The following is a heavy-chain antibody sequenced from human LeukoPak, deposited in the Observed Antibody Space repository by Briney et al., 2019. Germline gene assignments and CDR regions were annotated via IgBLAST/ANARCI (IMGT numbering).Heavy chain of an antibody. CDR2: ISAYNGNT. Sequence: ASVKVSCKASGYTFTSYGISWVRQAPGQGLEWMGWISAYNGNTTYAQKLQGRVTMTTDTSTSKAYMELRSLRSDDTAVYYCARDRYSSSWDPFAYGGQETLVTVSS. CDR1: GYTFTSYG. J-gene: IGHJ4*02. CDR3: ARDRYSSSWDPFAY. D-gene: IGHD6-13*01. V-gene: IGHV1-18*01.